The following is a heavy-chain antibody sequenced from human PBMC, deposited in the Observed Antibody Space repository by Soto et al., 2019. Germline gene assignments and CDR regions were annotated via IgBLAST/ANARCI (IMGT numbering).Heavy chain of an antibody. D-gene: IGHD6-19*01. CDR1: GYTFTSYY. V-gene: IGHV1-46*01. CDR3: AKDLAVAGTLFLVSDYYYYGMDV. J-gene: IGHJ6*02. Sequence: ASVKVSCKASGYTFTSYYMHWVRQAPGQGLEWMGIISPSGGSTNYAQKFQGRVTMTRDTSTSTVYMELSSLRPEDTAVYYCAKDLAVAGTLFLVSDYYYYGMDVWGQGTTVTVSS. CDR2: ISPSGGST.